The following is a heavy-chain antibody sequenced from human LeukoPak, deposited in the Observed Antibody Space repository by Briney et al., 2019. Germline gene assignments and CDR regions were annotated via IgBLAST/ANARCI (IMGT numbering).Heavy chain of an antibody. V-gene: IGHV4-4*07. D-gene: IGHD1-14*01. CDR2: IYTSGGT. CDR1: GGSFSNYY. Sequence: SETLSPTCTLSGGSFSNYYWSWIRQPAGKGLEWIGRIYTSGGTNYNPSVKSRVTMSVDTSNNQFSLKLTSVTAADTAVYYCARQPPQYYGMDVWGQGTTVTVSS. J-gene: IGHJ6*02. CDR3: ARQPPQYYGMDV.